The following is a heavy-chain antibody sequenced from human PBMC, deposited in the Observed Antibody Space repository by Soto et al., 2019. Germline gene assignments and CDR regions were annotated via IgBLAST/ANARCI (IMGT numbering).Heavy chain of an antibody. Sequence: GESLKISCKGSGYSFTSYWIGWVRQMPGKGLEWMGIIYPGDSDTRYSPSFQGQVTISADKSISTAYLQWSSLKASDTAMYYCARHMITFGGVIYAFDIWGQGTMVTVS. CDR1: GYSFTSYW. CDR3: ARHMITFGGVIYAFDI. CDR2: IYPGDSDT. D-gene: IGHD3-16*01. V-gene: IGHV5-51*01. J-gene: IGHJ3*02.